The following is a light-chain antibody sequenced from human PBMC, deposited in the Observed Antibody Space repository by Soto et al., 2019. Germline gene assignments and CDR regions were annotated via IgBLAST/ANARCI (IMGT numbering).Light chain of an antibody. V-gene: IGLV3-21*04. CDR3: QVWDVSSDHVV. CDR2: YDS. Sequence: SYELTQPPSVSVAPGKTARFTCGGNNIGSKSVQWYQQKPGQAPVLVIYYDSDRPSRIPERISGSNSGNTATLTISRVEAGDEADYYCQVWDVSSDHVVFGGGTQLTVL. CDR1: NIGSKS. J-gene: IGLJ2*01.